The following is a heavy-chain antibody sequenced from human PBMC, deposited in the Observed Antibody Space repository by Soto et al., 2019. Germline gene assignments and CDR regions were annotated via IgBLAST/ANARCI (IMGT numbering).Heavy chain of an antibody. CDR3: ARGETRHSSLSVY. D-gene: IGHD3-22*01. J-gene: IGHJ4*02. Sequence: EVQLVESGGGLVQPGGSLRLSCAASGFTFSSYWMHSVRQAPGKGLVWVSRINTDGSSTSYADSVKGRFTISRDNAENTLYLQMNSLTAEDTAVYYCARGETRHSSLSVYWGQGTLVTVAS. V-gene: IGHV3-74*01. CDR1: GFTFSSYW. CDR2: INTDGSST.